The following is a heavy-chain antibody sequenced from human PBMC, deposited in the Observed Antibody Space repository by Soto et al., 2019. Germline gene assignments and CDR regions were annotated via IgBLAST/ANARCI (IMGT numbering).Heavy chain of an antibody. J-gene: IGHJ6*02. CDR3: ARLYGGNFDYYYYGMDV. CDR2: ISSSSSYI. V-gene: IGHV3-21*05. Sequence: PGGSLRLSCAASGFTFDDYAMHWVRQAPGKGLEWVSYISSSSSYIYYADSVKGRFTISRDNAKNSLYLQMNSLRAEDTAVYYCARLYGGNFDYYYYGMDVWGQGTTVTVSS. D-gene: IGHD4-17*01. CDR1: GFTFDDYA.